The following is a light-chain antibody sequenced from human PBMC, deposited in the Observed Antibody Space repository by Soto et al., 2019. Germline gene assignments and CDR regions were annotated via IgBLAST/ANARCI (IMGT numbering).Light chain of an antibody. Sequence: DIVMTQSPDSLAVSLGERATINCNSSQSVFFSSNNKNNLTWYQQKPGQPPKLLIYWASTRESGVPDRFSGSGSGTDFTLTISSLQAEDVAVYYCQQYYSTPLTFGGGTKVEIK. CDR1: QSVFFSSNNKNN. CDR3: QQYYSTPLT. V-gene: IGKV4-1*01. CDR2: WAS. J-gene: IGKJ4*01.